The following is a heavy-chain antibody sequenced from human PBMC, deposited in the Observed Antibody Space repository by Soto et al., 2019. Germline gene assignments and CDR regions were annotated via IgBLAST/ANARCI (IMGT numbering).Heavy chain of an antibody. J-gene: IGHJ5*02. V-gene: IGHV4-30-4*01. CDR1: GGSISSGDYY. CDR2: IYYSGST. CDR3: ARALLTYYYDSSGLGGNWFDP. D-gene: IGHD3-22*01. Sequence: SETLSLTCTVSGGSISSGDYYWSWIRQPPGKGLEWIGYIYYSGSTYYNPSLKSRVTISVDTSKNQFSLKLSSVTAADTAVYYCARALLTYYYDSSGLGGNWFDPWGQGTLVTVSS.